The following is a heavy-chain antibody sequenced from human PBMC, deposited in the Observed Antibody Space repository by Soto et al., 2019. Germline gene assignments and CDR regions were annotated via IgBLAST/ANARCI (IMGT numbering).Heavy chain of an antibody. J-gene: IGHJ6*02. CDR3: ARSMIVGTDGYCYGMDV. V-gene: IGHV1-69*06. Sequence: QVQLVQSGAEVKKPGSSVKVSCKASGGTFSSYAISWVRQAPGQGLEWMGGIIPIFGTANYAQKFQGRVTITADKSMSTAYMELSSLRSEDTAVYYCARSMIVGTDGYCYGMDVWGQGTTVTVSS. D-gene: IGHD3-22*01. CDR2: IIPIFGTA. CDR1: GGTFSSYA.